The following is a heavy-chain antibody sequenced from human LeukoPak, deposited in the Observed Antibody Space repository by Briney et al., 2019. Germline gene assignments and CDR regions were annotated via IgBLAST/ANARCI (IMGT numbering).Heavy chain of an antibody. D-gene: IGHD6-6*01. V-gene: IGHV3-30-3*01. CDR2: ISYDGSNK. CDR3: ARDAARYSSSSFWFDP. J-gene: IGHJ5*02. CDR1: GFTFSSYA. Sequence: GRSLRLSCAASGFTFSSYAMHWVRQAPGKGLEWVAVISYDGSNKYYADSVKGRFTISRDNSKNTLYLQMNSLRAEDTAVYYCARDAARYSSSSFWFDPWGQGTLVTVSS.